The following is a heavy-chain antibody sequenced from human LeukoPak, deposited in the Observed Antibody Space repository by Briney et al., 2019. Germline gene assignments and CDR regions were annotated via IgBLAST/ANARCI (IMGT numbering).Heavy chain of an antibody. CDR3: ARPTRGLSSWYTA. V-gene: IGHV4-34*01. CDR1: GGSFSGYY. Sequence: SETLSLTCAVYGGSFSGYYWSWIRQPPGKGLEWIGEINHSGSTNYNPSLKNRVTISVDTSKNQFSLKLSPVTAADTAVYYCARPTRGLSSWYTAWGQGTLVTVSS. D-gene: IGHD6-13*01. CDR2: INHSGST. J-gene: IGHJ4*02.